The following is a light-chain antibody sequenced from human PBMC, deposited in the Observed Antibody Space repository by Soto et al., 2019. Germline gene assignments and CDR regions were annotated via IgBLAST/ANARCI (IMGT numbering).Light chain of an antibody. CDR3: HQYGSSFT. Sequence: EIVLTQSPDTLSLSPGERATLSCRASQSVSSSYLAWYQQKPGQAPRLLIYGASSRATGIPDRFSGSGSGTDFTLTISRLEPEDFAVYYCHQYGSSFTFGPGTKVDIK. J-gene: IGKJ3*01. CDR1: QSVSSSY. V-gene: IGKV3-20*01. CDR2: GAS.